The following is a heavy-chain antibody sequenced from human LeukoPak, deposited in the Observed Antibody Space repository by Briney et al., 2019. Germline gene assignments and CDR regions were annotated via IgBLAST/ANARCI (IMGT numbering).Heavy chain of an antibody. Sequence: PSETLSLTCTVSGGSISSNDYYWDWVRQPPGMGLEYIGSIYYSGSTYYNPSLKSRVTISVDTSKNQFSLKLSSVTAADTAVYYCARHRGSSSLFDYWGQGTLVTVSS. CDR3: ARHRGSSSLFDY. V-gene: IGHV4-39*01. D-gene: IGHD6-6*01. CDR1: GGSISSNDYY. CDR2: IYYSGST. J-gene: IGHJ4*02.